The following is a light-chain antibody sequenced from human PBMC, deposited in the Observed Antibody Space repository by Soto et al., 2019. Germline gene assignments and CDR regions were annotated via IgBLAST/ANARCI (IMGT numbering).Light chain of an antibody. J-gene: IGLJ1*01. CDR2: DVS. Sequence: QSALTQPRSVSGSPGQSVTLSCTGTSSDVGGYNYVSWYQQHPGKAPKLMIYDVSERPSGVPDRFSGSKSGNTASLTISGLQVDDEADYYCCSYAGSYSPNVFGTGTKLTVL. CDR3: CSYAGSYSPNV. CDR1: SSDVGGYNY. V-gene: IGLV2-11*01.